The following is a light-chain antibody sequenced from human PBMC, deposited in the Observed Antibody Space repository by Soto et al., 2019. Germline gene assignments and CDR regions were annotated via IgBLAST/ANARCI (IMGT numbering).Light chain of an antibody. V-gene: IGKV1-5*03. CDR1: QRISNW. CDR2: RAF. CDR3: QQYNSYSGT. Sequence: DIQMTQSPSTLSASVGDRVTITCRASQRISNWLAWCQQKPGKAPKLVIYRAFTLEGGVPSRFSGSGSGTEFTLTISSLQPDDFATYFCQQYNSYSGTFGPGTKVDIK. J-gene: IGKJ3*01.